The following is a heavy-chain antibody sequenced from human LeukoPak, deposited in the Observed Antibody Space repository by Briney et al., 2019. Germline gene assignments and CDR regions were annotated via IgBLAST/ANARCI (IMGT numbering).Heavy chain of an antibody. CDR2: ISGSGGST. J-gene: IGHJ3*02. V-gene: IGHV3-23*01. Sequence: GGSLRLSCAASGFTFSSYAMSWVRQAPGKRLEWVSAISGSGGSTYYADSVKGRFTISRDNSKNTLYLQMNSLRAEDTAVYYCAKRAYCSSTSCQSKAGQGDAFDIWGQGTMVTVSS. CDR1: GFTFSSYA. CDR3: AKRAYCSSTSCQSKAGQGDAFDI. D-gene: IGHD2-2*01.